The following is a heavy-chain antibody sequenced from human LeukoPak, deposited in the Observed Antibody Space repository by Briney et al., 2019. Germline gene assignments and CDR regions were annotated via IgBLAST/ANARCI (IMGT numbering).Heavy chain of an antibody. D-gene: IGHD3-10*01. CDR1: GLTVSSNY. CDR2: IYSGGST. CDR3: ARTYYGSGSTAFDI. V-gene: IGHV3-53*01. J-gene: IGHJ3*02. Sequence: PGGSLRLSCAASGLTVSSNYMSWVRQAPGKGLEWVSVIYSGGSTYYEDSVKGRFTISRDNSKNTLYLQMNSLRAEDTAVYYWARTYYGSGSTAFDIWGQGTMVTVSS.